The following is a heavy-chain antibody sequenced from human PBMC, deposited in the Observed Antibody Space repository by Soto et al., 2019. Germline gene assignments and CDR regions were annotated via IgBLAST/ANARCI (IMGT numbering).Heavy chain of an antibody. CDR2: INPSGGST. Sequence: ASVKVSCKASGYTFTSYYMHWVRQAPGQGLEWMGIINPSGGSTSYAQKFQGRVTMTRGTSTSTVYMELSSLRSEDTAVYYCARGPTGAARPMSFDYWGQGTLVTVSS. CDR3: ARGPTGAARPMSFDY. D-gene: IGHD6-6*01. CDR1: GYTFTSYY. J-gene: IGHJ4*02. V-gene: IGHV1-46*01.